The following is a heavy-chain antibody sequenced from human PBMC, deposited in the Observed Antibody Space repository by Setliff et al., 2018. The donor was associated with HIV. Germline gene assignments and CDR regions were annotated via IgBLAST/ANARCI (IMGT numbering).Heavy chain of an antibody. V-gene: IGHV3-15*01. CDR1: GFTFSNAW. J-gene: IGHJ4*02. D-gene: IGHD4-17*01. CDR3: TTIQKLTTPVDY. CDR2: IKSKTDGGTT. Sequence: LRLSCAASGFTFSNAWMSWVRQAPGKGLEWVGRIKSKTDGGTTDYAAPVKGRFTISRDDSKNTLYLQMNSLKTEDTAVYYCTTIQKLTTPVDYWGQGTLGTVSS.